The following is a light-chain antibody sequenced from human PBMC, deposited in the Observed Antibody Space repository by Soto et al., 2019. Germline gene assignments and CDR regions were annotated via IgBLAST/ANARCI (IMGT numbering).Light chain of an antibody. J-gene: IGLJ2*01. Sequence: QSALTQPASVSGSPGQSITISCTGTSSDVGGYKYVSWYQQHPGKAPKLMIYDVSNRPSGVSNRFSGSKSGNTASLTISGLQAEDEAEYYCSSYASSSPLVVFGGGTKLTVL. CDR2: DVS. V-gene: IGLV2-14*01. CDR3: SSYASSSPLVV. CDR1: SSDVGGYKY.